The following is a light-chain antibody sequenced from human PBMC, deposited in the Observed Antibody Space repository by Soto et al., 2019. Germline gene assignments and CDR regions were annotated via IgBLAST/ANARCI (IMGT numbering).Light chain of an antibody. CDR1: SSDIGGYNY. CDR3: SSYAGSYIWV. V-gene: IGLV2-8*01. Sequence: QSALTQPPSASGSPGQSVTISCTGTSSDIGGYNYVSWYQQHPGKAPKLMIYEFSKRPSGVPDRFSGSRSGNTASLTVSGLQAEDEADYYCSSYAGSYIWVFGGGTQLTVL. CDR2: EFS. J-gene: IGLJ3*02.